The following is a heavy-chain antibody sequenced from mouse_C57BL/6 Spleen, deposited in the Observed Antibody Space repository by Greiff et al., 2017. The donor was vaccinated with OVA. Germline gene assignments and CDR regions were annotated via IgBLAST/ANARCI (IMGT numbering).Heavy chain of an antibody. V-gene: IGHV1-53*01. D-gene: IGHD3-1*01. CDR3: ARWVTVPVYYFDY. CDR1: GYTFTSYW. CDR2: INPSNGGT. Sequence: VQLQQPGTELVKPGASVKLSCKASGYTFTSYWMHWVKQRPGQGLEWIGNINPSNGGTNYNEKFKSKATLTVDKSSSPAYMQLRSLTSEDSAVYYCARWVTVPVYYFDYWGQGTTLTVSS. J-gene: IGHJ2*01.